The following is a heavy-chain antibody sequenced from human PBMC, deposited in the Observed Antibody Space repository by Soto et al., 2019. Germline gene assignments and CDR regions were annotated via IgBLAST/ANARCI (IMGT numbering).Heavy chain of an antibody. V-gene: IGHV1-69*12. Sequence: QVQLVQSGAEVKKPGSSVKVSCKASGGTFSSYAISWVRQAPGQGLEWMGGIIPIFGTANYAQKFQGRVTITAAESPCTAYMELSSLRSEDTAVYYCARIGYSSGWMYGMDVWGQGTTVTVSS. J-gene: IGHJ6*02. CDR3: ARIGYSSGWMYGMDV. CDR1: GGTFSSYA. D-gene: IGHD6-19*01. CDR2: IIPIFGTA.